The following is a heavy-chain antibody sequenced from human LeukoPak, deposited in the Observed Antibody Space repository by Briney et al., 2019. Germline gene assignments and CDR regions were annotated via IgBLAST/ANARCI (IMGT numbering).Heavy chain of an antibody. CDR3: ARAYISSWFDP. CDR2: INHSGST. J-gene: IGHJ5*02. CDR1: GGSFSGYY. V-gene: IGHV4-34*01. Sequence: PSETLSLTCAVYGGSFSGYYWSWIRQPPGKGLEWIGEINHSGSTNYNPSLKSRVTISVDTSKNQFSLKLSSVTAADTAVYYCARAYISSWFDPWGQGTLVTVSS. D-gene: IGHD1-20*01.